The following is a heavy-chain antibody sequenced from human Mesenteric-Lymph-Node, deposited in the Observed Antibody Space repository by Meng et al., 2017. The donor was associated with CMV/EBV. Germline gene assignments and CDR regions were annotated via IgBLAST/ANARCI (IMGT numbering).Heavy chain of an antibody. CDR3: ARHCYGSGSYCDY. Sequence: LSLTCAASGFTFSSYGMQWVRQAPGKGLEWVAFIRYDGSNKYHADSVKGRFTISRDDSKNTLYLQMNSLRAEDTAVYYFARHCYGSGSYCDYWGQGTLVTVSS. J-gene: IGHJ4*02. CDR2: IRYDGSNK. V-gene: IGHV3-30*02. D-gene: IGHD3-10*01. CDR1: GFTFSSYG.